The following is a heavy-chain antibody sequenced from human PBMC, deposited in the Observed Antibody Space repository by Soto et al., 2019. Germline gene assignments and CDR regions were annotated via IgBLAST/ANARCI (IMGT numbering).Heavy chain of an antibody. CDR1: GFTFSTYA. CDR3: AKEDPLVVVTPPDY. J-gene: IGHJ4*02. V-gene: IGHV3-23*01. CDR2: ISGSGGSA. D-gene: IGHD2-21*02. Sequence: GGSLRLSCAASGFTFSTYALTWVRQAPGKGLEWVAAISGSGGSAYYADSVKGRFTISRDNSKNTLYLQMNSLRAEDTAVYYCAKEDPLVVVTPPDYWGQGTLVTVSS.